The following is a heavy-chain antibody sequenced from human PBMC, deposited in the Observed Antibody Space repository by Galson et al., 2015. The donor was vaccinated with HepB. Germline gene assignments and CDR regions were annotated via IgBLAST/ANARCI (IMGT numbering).Heavy chain of an antibody. CDR1: GHSFTKYG. D-gene: IGHD1-26*01. J-gene: IGHJ4*02. V-gene: IGHV1-18*01. CDR2: ISGYNGNT. Sequence: SVKVSCKASGHSFTKYGISWVRQAPGQGLEWMGWISGYNGNTKYAQSLQGRVTMTTDTSTSTTYMELRSLRSDDTAVYYCARDETIVGGSGGYWGQGTLVTVSS. CDR3: ARDETIVGGSGGY.